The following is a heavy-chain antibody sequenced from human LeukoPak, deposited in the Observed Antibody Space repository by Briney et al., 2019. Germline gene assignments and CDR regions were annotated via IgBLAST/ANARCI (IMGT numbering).Heavy chain of an antibody. J-gene: IGHJ4*02. CDR1: GFTFTRYW. Sequence: GGSQRLSCAASGFTFTRYWMSWVRQAPGKGLEWVSNIRTSAEGANYAYYADSVKGRVTISRDDAKNTLYLHMNSLRDDDTAVYYCASDQRYAFDYWGQGILVTVSS. CDR3: ASDQRYAFDY. V-gene: IGHV3-48*02. CDR2: IRTSAEGANYA. D-gene: IGHD3-9*01.